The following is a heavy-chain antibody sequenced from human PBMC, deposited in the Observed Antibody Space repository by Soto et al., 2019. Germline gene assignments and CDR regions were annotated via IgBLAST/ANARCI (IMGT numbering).Heavy chain of an antibody. D-gene: IGHD3-22*01. CDR2: INPNSGGT. CDR1: GDTLTCSS. CDR3: ARGPYGYYEKSGNYYAEYFQH. V-gene: IGHV1-2*04. J-gene: IGHJ1*01. Sequence: ASAKPSCKDCGDTLTCSSRHSAQQDHGKGLEWMGWINPNSGGTNYAQKFQGWVTMTRDTSISTAYMELRSLRSEDTAVYYCARGPYGYYEKSGNYYAEYFQHWGQGTLVTGSS.